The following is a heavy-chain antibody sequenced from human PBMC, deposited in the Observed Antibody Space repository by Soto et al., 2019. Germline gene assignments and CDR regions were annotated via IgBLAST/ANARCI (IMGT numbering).Heavy chain of an antibody. CDR2: ISSSGSTT. J-gene: IGHJ4*02. V-gene: IGHV3-11*01. Sequence: PGGSLRLSCAASGFSLSDYYMSWIRQAPGEGLEWVSYISSSGSTTHYAHSVKGRFTISKDNAKNSVYLQMNSLRAEDTAVYYCARVRGDSSGSYYFDYWGQGTLVTVSS. CDR3: ARVRGDSSGSYYFDY. CDR1: GFSLSDYY. D-gene: IGHD3-22*01.